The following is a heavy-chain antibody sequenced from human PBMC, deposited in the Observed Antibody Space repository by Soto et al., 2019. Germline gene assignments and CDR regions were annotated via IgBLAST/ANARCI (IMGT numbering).Heavy chain of an antibody. Sequence: GGSLRLSCAASGFKFSNYAMSWVRQAPGKGLEWVSLISATGGGTYYADSVKGRFTISRDNSHNTLYLQVHSLTAEDTAVYYCAKDRRAGGNSAFYFDFWGQRAQVTVSS. V-gene: IGHV3-23*01. CDR1: GFKFSNYA. D-gene: IGHD3-16*01. J-gene: IGHJ4*02. CDR3: AKDRRAGGNSAFYFDF. CDR2: ISATGGGT.